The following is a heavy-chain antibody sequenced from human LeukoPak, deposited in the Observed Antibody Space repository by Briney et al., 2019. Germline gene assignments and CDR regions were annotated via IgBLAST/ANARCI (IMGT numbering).Heavy chain of an antibody. CDR3: ARDQGCSGGSCYSVGVNWFDP. Sequence: GGSLRLSCAASGFTFSSYWMSWVRQAPGKGLEWVANIKHDGSEKYYVDSVKGRFAISRDNAKNSRYLQMNSLRAEDTGVYYCARDQGCSGGSCYSVGVNWFDPWGQGTLVTVSS. CDR2: IKHDGSEK. V-gene: IGHV3-7*01. D-gene: IGHD2-15*01. J-gene: IGHJ5*02. CDR1: GFTFSSYW.